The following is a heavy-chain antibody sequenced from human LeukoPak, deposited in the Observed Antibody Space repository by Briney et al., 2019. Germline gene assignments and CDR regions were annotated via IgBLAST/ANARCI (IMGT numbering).Heavy chain of an antibody. V-gene: IGHV3-33*06. D-gene: IGHD3-3*01. CDR1: GFTFNTFG. CDR3: AKDTAVQFLEPAF. Sequence: GGSLRLSCAASGFTFNTFGMHWVRQAPGQGLEWVAAIWFDGSVKHYSDAVKGRFTTSRDNSLNTLYLQMNSLRVEDTAIYYCAKDTAVQFLEPAFWGQGTLVTVSS. J-gene: IGHJ4*02. CDR2: IWFDGSVK.